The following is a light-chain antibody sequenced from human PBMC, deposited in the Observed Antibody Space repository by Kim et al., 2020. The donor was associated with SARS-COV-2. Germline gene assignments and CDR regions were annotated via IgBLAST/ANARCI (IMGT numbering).Light chain of an antibody. V-gene: IGLV6-57*04. Sequence: NFMLTQPHPVSESPGKTVTISCTRSSGSIDDNYVQWYQQRPGGVPTTVIYEDDQRPSGVSDRFSGSIDNSSNSASLTISGLKTEDEADYYCQSYNRSNVIFGVGTQLSVL. CDR2: EDD. CDR1: SGSIDDNY. J-gene: IGLJ2*01. CDR3: QSYNRSNVI.